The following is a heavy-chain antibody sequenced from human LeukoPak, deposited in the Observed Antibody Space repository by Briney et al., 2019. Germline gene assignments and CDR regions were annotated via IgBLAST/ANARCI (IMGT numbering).Heavy chain of an antibody. CDR3: ARARPTQQLVPLYYYYYGMDV. CDR1: GYTFTSYD. CDR2: MNPNSGNT. Sequence: GASVKVSCKASGYTFTSYDINWVRQATGQGLEWMGWMNPNSGNTGHAQKFQGRVTMTRNTSISTAYMELSSLRSEDTAVYYCARARPTQQLVPLYYYYYGMDVWGQGTTVTVSS. D-gene: IGHD6-13*01. V-gene: IGHV1-8*01. J-gene: IGHJ6*02.